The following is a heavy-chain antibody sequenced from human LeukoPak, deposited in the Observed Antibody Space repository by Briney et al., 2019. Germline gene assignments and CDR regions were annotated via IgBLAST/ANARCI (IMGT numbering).Heavy chain of an antibody. CDR2: ISYDGSNK. J-gene: IGHJ4*02. Sequence: GRSLRLSCAASGFTFSTYGMHWVRQAPGKGLEWVAVISYDGSNKYYADSVKGRFTISRDNSKNTVYLQMNSLRVEDTAVYYCASPIHDYGVAELWGQGTLVTVSS. V-gene: IGHV3-30*03. CDR1: GFTFSTYG. D-gene: IGHD4/OR15-4a*01. CDR3: ASPIHDYGVAEL.